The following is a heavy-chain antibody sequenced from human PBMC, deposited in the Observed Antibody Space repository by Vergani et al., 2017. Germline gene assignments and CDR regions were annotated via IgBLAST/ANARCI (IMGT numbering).Heavy chain of an antibody. D-gene: IGHD2-21*02. Sequence: QVQLQESGPGLVKPSETLSLTCAVSGYSISSGYYWGWIRQPPGKGLEWIGSIYHSGSTYYNPSLKSRVTISVDTSKNQFSLKLSSVTAADTAVYYCANLNCGGDCYSGVDWGQGTLVTVSS. J-gene: IGHJ4*02. V-gene: IGHV4-38-2*01. CDR3: ANLNCGGDCYSGVD. CDR2: IYHSGST. CDR1: GYSISSGYY.